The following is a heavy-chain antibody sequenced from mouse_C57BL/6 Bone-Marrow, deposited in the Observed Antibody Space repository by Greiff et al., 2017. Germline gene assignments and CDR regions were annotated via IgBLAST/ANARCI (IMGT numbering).Heavy chain of an antibody. Sequence: QVTLKESGAELVRPGSSVKLSCKTSGYTFTSYGISWVKQRTGQGLEWIGEIYPRGGNTYYNEKFKGKATLTADKSSSTAYMELRSLTSEDSAVYFCARGGVFDYWGKGTTLTVSS. J-gene: IGHJ2*01. V-gene: IGHV1-81*01. CDR1: GYTFTSYG. CDR3: ARGGVFDY. CDR2: IYPRGGNT.